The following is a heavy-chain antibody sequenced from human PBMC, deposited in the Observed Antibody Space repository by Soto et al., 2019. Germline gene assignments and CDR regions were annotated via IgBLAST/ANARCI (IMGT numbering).Heavy chain of an antibody. J-gene: IGHJ6*02. CDR3: ARDLIISEMRMDV. V-gene: IGHV3-21*01. D-gene: IGHD3-10*01. Sequence: PGGSLRLSCAASGFTFSSYSMNWVRQAPGKGLEWVSSISSSSSYIYYADSVKGRFTISRDNAKNSLYLQMNSLRAEDTAVYYCARDLIISEMRMDVWGQGTTVTVSS. CDR1: GFTFSSYS. CDR2: ISSSSSYI.